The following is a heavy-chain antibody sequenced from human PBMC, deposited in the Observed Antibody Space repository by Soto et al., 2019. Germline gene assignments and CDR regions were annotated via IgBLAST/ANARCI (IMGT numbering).Heavy chain of an antibody. CDR3: VRRKGPSGPPYFDA. CDR1: GYTFTTCD. Sequence: ASVKVSCKASGYTFTTCDIHWVRQAPGRGLEWMGWMNPSTGKTGNAQRFQGRVTMTRDTSTSTAYMEVSSLTSEDTGVYYCVRRKGPSGPPYFDAWGQGTLVTVSS. CDR2: MNPSTGKT. J-gene: IGHJ4*02. D-gene: IGHD6-6*01. V-gene: IGHV1-8*02.